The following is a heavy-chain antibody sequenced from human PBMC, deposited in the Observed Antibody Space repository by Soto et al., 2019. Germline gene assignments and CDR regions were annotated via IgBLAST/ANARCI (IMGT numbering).Heavy chain of an antibody. V-gene: IGHV3-33*01. D-gene: IGHD3-16*01. CDR2: IWYDGSNK. Sequence: GGSLRLSCAASGFTFSSYGMHWVRQAPGKGLEWVAVIWYDGSNKYYADSVKGRFTISRDNSKNTLYLQMNSLRAEDTAVYYCARGLHGARDYYYYYMDVWGKGTTVTVSS. CDR1: GFTFSSYG. J-gene: IGHJ6*03. CDR3: ARGLHGARDYYYYYMDV.